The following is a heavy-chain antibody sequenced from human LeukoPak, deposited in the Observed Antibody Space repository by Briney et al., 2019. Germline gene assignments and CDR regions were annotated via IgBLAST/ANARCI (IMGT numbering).Heavy chain of an antibody. D-gene: IGHD2/OR15-2a*01. CDR1: GDSVSSSSVV. V-gene: IGHV6-1*01. J-gene: IGHJ3*02. CDR3: ARTVTPFSRNDAFDI. Sequence: SQTLSLTCAISGDSVSSSSVVWNWIRQSSSRGLEWLGRTYYRSKWYNDYAGSVKSRITINPDTSKNQLSLQLNSVTPEGTAVYYCARTVTPFSRNDAFDIWGQGTMVTVSS. CDR2: TYYRSKWYN.